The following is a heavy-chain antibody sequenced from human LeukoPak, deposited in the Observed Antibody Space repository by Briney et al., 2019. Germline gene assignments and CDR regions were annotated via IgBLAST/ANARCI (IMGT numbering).Heavy chain of an antibody. CDR3: ARVILGATDY. V-gene: IGHV1-69*04. CDR2: IIPILGIA. CDR1: GGTLSSYA. D-gene: IGHD1-26*01. Sequence: SVKVSCKASGGTLSSYAISWVRQAPGQGLEWMGRIIPILGIANYAQKFQGRVTITADKSTSTAYMELSSLRSDDTAVYYCARVILGATDYWGQGTLVTVSS. J-gene: IGHJ4*02.